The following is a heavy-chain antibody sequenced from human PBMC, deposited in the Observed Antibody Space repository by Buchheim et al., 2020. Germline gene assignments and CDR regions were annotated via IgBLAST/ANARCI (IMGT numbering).Heavy chain of an antibody. CDR2: ISGSGGST. CDR1: GFTFSSYA. J-gene: IGHJ6*02. D-gene: IGHD6-13*01. Sequence: EVQLLESGGGLVQPGGSLRLSCAASGFTFSSYAMSWVRQAPGKGLEWVSAISGSGGSTYYADSVKGRFTISRDNSKNTLYLQMNSLRAEDTAVYYCAKDSYSSSWTYYYYYGMDVWGQGTT. V-gene: IGHV3-23*01. CDR3: AKDSYSSSWTYYYYYGMDV.